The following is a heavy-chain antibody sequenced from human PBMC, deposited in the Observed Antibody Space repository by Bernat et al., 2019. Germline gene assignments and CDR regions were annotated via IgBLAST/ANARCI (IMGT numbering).Heavy chain of an antibody. D-gene: IGHD3-10*01. Sequence: EVQLLESGGGLVQPGGSLRLSCAASGFTFSSYAMSWVRQAPGKGLEWVSAISGSGGSTYYADSVKGRFTISRDNSKNTLYLQMNSLRAEDTAVYYCAKRGRSMVGGVIIPSDSGAQETRVTFSS. V-gene: IGHV3-23*01. CDR2: ISGSGGST. CDR3: AKRGRSMVGGVIIPSDS. CDR1: GFTFSSYA. J-gene: IGHJ4*02.